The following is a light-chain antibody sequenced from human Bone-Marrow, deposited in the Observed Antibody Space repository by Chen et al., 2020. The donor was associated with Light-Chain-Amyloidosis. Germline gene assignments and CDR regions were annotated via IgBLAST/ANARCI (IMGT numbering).Light chain of an antibody. CDR1: SSDAGGDNH. V-gene: IGLV2-14*01. CDR3: SSYTMTNTLV. J-gene: IGLJ1*01. CDR2: EVT. Sequence: QSALTHPASVSGSPGQSITISCTGTSSDAGGDNHVSWYQQHPDKAPKLMIYEVTNRPSWVPDRFSGSKSDNTASLTISGLQTEDEADYFCSSYTMTNTLVFGSGTRVTVL.